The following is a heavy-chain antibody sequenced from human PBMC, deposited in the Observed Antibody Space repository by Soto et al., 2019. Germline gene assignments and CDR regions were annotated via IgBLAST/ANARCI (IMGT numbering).Heavy chain of an antibody. Sequence: EVQLLESGGGLVQPEGSLRLSCAASGFSFSTYAMSWVRQAPGKGLEWVSGISGSGGTTYYADSVKGRFTISRDNSKNTLDLQVNSLRAEDTAVYYCAKDQAAGGTISRYFQYWGQGTLVTVSS. CDR3: AKDQAAGGTISRYFQY. V-gene: IGHV3-23*01. J-gene: IGHJ1*01. D-gene: IGHD6-13*01. CDR2: ISGSGGTT. CDR1: GFSFSTYA.